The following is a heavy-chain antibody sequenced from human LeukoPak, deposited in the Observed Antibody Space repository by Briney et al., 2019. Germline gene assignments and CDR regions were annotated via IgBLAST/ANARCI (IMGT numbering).Heavy chain of an antibody. J-gene: IGHJ4*02. V-gene: IGHV3-64D*06. CDR2: ISSNGDNT. CDR3: VRGTGY. Sequence: GGSLRLSCSVSGFTFSTYVMHWVRQAPGKGLEYVSAISSNGDNTYYADSAKGRFTISRDNSKNTLYLQMSSLRADDTAVYYCVRGTGYWGQGTLVTVSS. CDR1: GFTFSTYV.